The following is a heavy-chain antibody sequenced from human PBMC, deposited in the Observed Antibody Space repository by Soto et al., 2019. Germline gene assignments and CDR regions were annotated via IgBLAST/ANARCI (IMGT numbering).Heavy chain of an antibody. CDR1: GFPFNRNP. J-gene: IGHJ4*02. CDR2: ISYCXGCT. V-gene: IGHV3-23*01. D-gene: IGHD2-2*01. Sequence: GGSLRLPFSASGFPFNRNPMPWASHAPGKGLEWVSAISYCXGCTYYSNSVNGRLPISRDNSRNTLYLQMNSLRDEDTALYYCARAFWGGSSCHGGNFDYRGQGTLVTVSS. CDR3: ARAFWGGSSCHGGNFDY.